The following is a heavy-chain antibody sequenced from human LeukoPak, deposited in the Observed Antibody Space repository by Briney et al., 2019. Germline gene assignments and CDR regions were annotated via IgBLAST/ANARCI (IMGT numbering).Heavy chain of an antibody. Sequence: GGSLRLSCAASGFTFSSYWMTWVRQVPGKGLEWVANIKQDGSEKYYVDSVKGRFTISRDNAKNSLYLQMNSLRAEDTAVYYCARVDFWSGHYPFDYWGQGTLVTVSS. J-gene: IGHJ4*02. V-gene: IGHV3-7*04. D-gene: IGHD3-3*01. CDR3: ARVDFWSGHYPFDY. CDR1: GFTFSSYW. CDR2: IKQDGSEK.